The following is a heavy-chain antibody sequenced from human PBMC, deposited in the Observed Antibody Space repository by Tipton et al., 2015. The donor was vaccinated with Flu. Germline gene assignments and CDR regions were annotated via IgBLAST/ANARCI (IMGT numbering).Heavy chain of an antibody. J-gene: IGHJ6*02. V-gene: IGHV4-4*07. Sequence: LRLSCTVSGGSISSYYWSWIRQPAGKRLEWIGRIYTSGSTNYNPSLKSRVTMSVDTSKNQFSLKLSSVTAADTAVYYCARDSGIVVVNLGYYYYGMDVWGQGTTVTVSS. D-gene: IGHD2-21*01. CDR1: GGSISSYY. CDR2: IYTSGST. CDR3: ARDSGIVVVNLGYYYYGMDV.